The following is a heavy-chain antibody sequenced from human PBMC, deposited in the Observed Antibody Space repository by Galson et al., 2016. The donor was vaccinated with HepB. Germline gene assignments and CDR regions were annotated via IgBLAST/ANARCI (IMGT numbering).Heavy chain of an antibody. CDR1: GGSINSSDW. D-gene: IGHD1-26*01. J-gene: IGHJ4*02. V-gene: IGHV4/OR15-8*01. CDR3: ARVTLGPTRAKFDT. Sequence: SETLSLTCVVSGGSINSSDWWSWVRQSPEKGLEWIGEIYETGTANHNPSLTRRLTLSVDKSKNQFSLELRDVTAADTAIYYCARVTLGPTRAKFDTWGQGTLVTVSS. CDR2: IYETGTA.